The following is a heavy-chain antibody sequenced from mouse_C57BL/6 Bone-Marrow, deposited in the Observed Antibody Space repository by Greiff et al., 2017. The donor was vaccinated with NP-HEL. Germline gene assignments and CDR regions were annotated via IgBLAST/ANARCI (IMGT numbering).Heavy chain of an antibody. D-gene: IGHD2-3*01. CDR2: IYPRSGNT. CDR1: GYTFTSYG. J-gene: IGHJ2*01. Sequence: VHLVESGAELARPGASVKLSCKASGYTFTSYGISWVKQRTGQGLEWIGEIYPRSGNTYYNEKFKGKATLTADKSSSTAYLDLRSLTSEDSAVSFCSLSFSLSSFYFCGPGPPLPFSS. CDR3: SLSFSLSSFYF. V-gene: IGHV1-81*01.